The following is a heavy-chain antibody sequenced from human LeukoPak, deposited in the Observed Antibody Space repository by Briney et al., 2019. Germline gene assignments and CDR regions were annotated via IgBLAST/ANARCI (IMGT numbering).Heavy chain of an antibody. V-gene: IGHV3-23*01. Sequence: GGSLRLSCAASGFTFSSYGMSWVRQAPGKGLEWVSAISGSGGSTYYADSVKGRFTISRDNSKNTLSLQMNSLRVEDTAMYFCAKDIQLSTWGLGTMVTVSS. J-gene: IGHJ3*01. CDR1: GFTFSSYG. D-gene: IGHD5-24*01. CDR3: AKDIQLST. CDR2: ISGSGGST.